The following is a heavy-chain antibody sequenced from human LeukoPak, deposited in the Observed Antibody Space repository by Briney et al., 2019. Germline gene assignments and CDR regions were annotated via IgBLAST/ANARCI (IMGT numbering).Heavy chain of an antibody. CDR1: GYTFTSYD. D-gene: IGHD2-2*02. CDR2: MNPNSYNT. CDR3: ARGRLGYCGSTNCYIIDY. Sequence: ASVKVSCKASGYTFTSYDINWVRQAPGQGLEWMGWMNPNSYNTGYAQKFQGRVAMTRNTSISAAYMELSSLTSEDTAVYYCARGRLGYCGSTNCYIIDYWGQGTLVTVSS. V-gene: IGHV1-8*01. J-gene: IGHJ4*02.